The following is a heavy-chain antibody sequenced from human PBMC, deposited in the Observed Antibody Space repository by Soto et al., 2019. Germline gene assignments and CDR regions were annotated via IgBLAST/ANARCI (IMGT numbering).Heavy chain of an antibody. V-gene: IGHV5-10-1*01. Sequence: GESLKISCKGSGYSFTSYWISWVRQMPGKGLEWMGRIDPSDSYTNYSPSFQGHVTISADKSISTAYLQWSSLKASDTAMYYCARSTTVTTYSDYGMDVWGQGTTVTVSS. CDR1: GYSFTSYW. CDR2: IDPSDSYT. CDR3: ARSTTVTTYSDYGMDV. D-gene: IGHD4-17*01. J-gene: IGHJ6*02.